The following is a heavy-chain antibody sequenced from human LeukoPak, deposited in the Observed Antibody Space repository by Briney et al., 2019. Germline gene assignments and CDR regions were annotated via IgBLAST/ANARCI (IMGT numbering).Heavy chain of an antibody. J-gene: IGHJ4*02. Sequence: GRSLRLSCAPSGLTLSSYGMHWVRQAPGKGLEWVAVISYDGSNKYYADSVKGRFTISRDNSKNTLYLQMNSLRAEDTAVYYCAKSRGCSSTSCLVDYWGQGTLVTVSS. V-gene: IGHV3-30*18. CDR2: ISYDGSNK. CDR3: AKSRGCSSTSCLVDY. D-gene: IGHD2-2*01. CDR1: GLTLSSYG.